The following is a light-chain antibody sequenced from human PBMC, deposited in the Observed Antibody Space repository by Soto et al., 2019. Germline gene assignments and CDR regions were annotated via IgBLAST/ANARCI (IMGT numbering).Light chain of an antibody. CDR1: QSVSSSY. CDR2: GAS. Sequence: EIVLTQSPGTLSLSPGERATLSCRASQSVSSSYLAWYQQKPGQAPRLLIYGASSRATGIPDRFSGSGSGTDFTLTISRLEPEDFAVYYCQQYGSSRTFCQGTNVDI. J-gene: IGKJ1*01. CDR3: QQYGSSRT. V-gene: IGKV3-20*01.